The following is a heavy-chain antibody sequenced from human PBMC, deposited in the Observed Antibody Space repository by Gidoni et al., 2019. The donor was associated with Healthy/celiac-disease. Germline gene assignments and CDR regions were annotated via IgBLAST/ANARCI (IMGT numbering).Heavy chain of an antibody. CDR1: GGSISSYY. J-gene: IGHJ4*02. D-gene: IGHD3-22*01. V-gene: IGHV4-4*07. Sequence: QVQLQESGPGLVKPSETLSLTCTVSGGSISSYYWSWIRQPAGKGLGWIGRIYTSGSTNYNPSLKSRVTMSVDTSKNQFSLKLSSVTAADTAVYYCARDPPFYYDSSGYYDDYWGQGTLVTVSS. CDR3: ARDPPFYYDSSGYYDDY. CDR2: IYTSGST.